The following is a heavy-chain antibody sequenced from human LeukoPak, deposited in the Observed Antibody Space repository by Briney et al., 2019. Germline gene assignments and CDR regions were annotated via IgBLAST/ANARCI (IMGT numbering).Heavy chain of an antibody. J-gene: IGHJ5*02. D-gene: IGHD3-10*01. CDR1: GYSFTSYW. V-gene: IGHV5-51*01. CDR3: ARLSSGSGSYPNWFDP. Sequence: GESLKISCKGSGYSFTSYWIGWVRQMPGKGLEWMGIIYPGDSDTRYSPSFQGQVTISADKSISTAYLQWSSLKASDTAMYYCARLSSGSGSYPNWFDPWGQGTLVTVSS. CDR2: IYPGDSDT.